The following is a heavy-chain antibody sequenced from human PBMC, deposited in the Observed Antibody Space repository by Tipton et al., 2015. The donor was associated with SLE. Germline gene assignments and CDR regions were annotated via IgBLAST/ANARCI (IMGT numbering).Heavy chain of an antibody. CDR2: IYYSGST. J-gene: IGHJ2*01. CDR3: ASLGDWYFDL. CDR1: GGSISSYY. Sequence: TLSLTCTVSGGSISSYYWSWIRQPPGKGLEWIGYIYYSGSTNYNPSLKSRVTITVDTSKNQFSLKLSSVTAADTAVYYCASLGDWYFDLWGRGTLVTVSS. D-gene: IGHD3-10*01. V-gene: IGHV4-59*08.